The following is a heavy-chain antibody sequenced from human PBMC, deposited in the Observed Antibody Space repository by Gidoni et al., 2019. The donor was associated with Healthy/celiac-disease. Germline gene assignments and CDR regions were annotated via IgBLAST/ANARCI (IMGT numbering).Heavy chain of an antibody. Sequence: QVQLVQSGAEVKKPGASVKVSCKVSGYTLTELSMHWVRQAPGKGLEWMGGFDPEDGETIYAQKFQGRVTMTEDTSTDTAYMELSSLRSEDTAVYYCATVRTSRNSSGYYYGSWFDPWGQGTLVTVSS. J-gene: IGHJ5*02. CDR2: FDPEDGET. D-gene: IGHD3-22*01. CDR1: GYTLTELS. CDR3: ATVRTSRNSSGYYYGSWFDP. V-gene: IGHV1-24*01.